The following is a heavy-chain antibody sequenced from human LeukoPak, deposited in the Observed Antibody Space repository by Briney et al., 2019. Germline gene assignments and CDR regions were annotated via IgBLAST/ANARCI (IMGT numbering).Heavy chain of an antibody. CDR2: INHSGST. Sequence: SETLSLTCAVYGGSFSGYYWSWIRQPPGKGLEWIGEINHSGSTNYNPSLKSRVTISVDTSKNQFSLKLSSMTAADTAVYYCATLDYQKLGFDYWGQGTLVTVSS. CDR3: ATLDYQKLGFDY. D-gene: IGHD3-16*01. CDR1: GGSFSGYY. V-gene: IGHV4-34*01. J-gene: IGHJ4*02.